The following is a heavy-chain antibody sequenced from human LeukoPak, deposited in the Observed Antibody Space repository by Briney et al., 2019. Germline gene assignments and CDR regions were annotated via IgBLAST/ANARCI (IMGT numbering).Heavy chain of an antibody. V-gene: IGHV3-23*01. Sequence: PGGSLRLSCAPSVFPFSSYAVRWGRQAPGKGLELALAISGSSGSTYYADSVKCRFTISRDNSKNTLYLQMNSLRAEDTAVYYCAKAMSYYYDSSGYYHFDYWGQGTLVTVSS. CDR2: ISGSSGST. D-gene: IGHD3-22*01. CDR1: VFPFSSYA. J-gene: IGHJ4*02. CDR3: AKAMSYYYDSSGYYHFDY.